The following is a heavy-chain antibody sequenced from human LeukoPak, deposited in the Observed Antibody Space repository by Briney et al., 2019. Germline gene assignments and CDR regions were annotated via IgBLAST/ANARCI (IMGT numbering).Heavy chain of an antibody. D-gene: IGHD3-22*01. Sequence: SETLSLTCTVSGGSIRNSNYYWGWIRQPPGKGLEWIGSVYHSGTSYYNPSLKSRVTISVDTSKNQVSLRLTSVTAADTAIYFCMRTAEVGYYHTWGQGTLVTVSS. V-gene: IGHV4-39*01. CDR2: VYHSGTS. CDR3: MRTAEVGYYHT. J-gene: IGHJ1*01. CDR1: GGSIRNSNYY.